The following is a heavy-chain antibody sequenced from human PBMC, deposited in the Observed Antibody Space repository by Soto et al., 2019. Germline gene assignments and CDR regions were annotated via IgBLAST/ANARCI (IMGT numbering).Heavy chain of an antibody. V-gene: IGHV4-30-4*01. Sequence: SETLPLTCTVSGGSIGGHDYHWSWIRQPPGKGLEWIGYIYYDGVTYFNPSLKSRLTMSLDMSKNQFSLSLTSVTAADAAVYYCARDSFNNYYGMDVWGQGTTVTVSS. CDR1: GGSIGGHDYH. CDR2: IYYDGVT. J-gene: IGHJ6*02. CDR3: ARDSFNNYYGMDV.